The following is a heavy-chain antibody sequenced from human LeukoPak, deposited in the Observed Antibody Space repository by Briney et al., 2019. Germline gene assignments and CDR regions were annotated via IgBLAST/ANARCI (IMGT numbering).Heavy chain of an antibody. CDR1: GGSFSGYY. CDR3: ARAKSGSAYVFDY. Sequence: SETLSLTCAVYGGSFSGYYWSWIRQPPGMGLEWIGNIYYSGSTYYNPSLKSRVSISGDTSKNQFSLKLSSVTAADTAVYYCARAKSGSAYVFDYWGQGTLVTVSS. CDR2: IYYSGST. V-gene: IGHV4-34*01. D-gene: IGHD3-10*01. J-gene: IGHJ4*02.